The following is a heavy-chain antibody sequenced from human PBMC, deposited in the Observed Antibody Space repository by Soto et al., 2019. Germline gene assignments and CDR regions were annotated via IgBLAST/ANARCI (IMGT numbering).Heavy chain of an antibody. D-gene: IGHD2-15*01. V-gene: IGHV1-69*12. CDR3: ARVGTYCSGGRCYSEGVDY. Sequence: QVQLVQSGAEVKKPGSSVKVSCKASGGTFSSYAVSWVRQAPGQGLEWMGGIIPLFGTTNYAQKFQGRVTITADESTSTAYMELSSLRSEDTAVYYCARVGTYCSGGRCYSEGVDYWGQGTLVTVSS. CDR2: IIPLFGTT. CDR1: GGTFSSYA. J-gene: IGHJ4*02.